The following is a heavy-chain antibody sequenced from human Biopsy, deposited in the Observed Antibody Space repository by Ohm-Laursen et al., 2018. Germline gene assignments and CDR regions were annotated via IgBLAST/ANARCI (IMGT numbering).Heavy chain of an antibody. CDR1: GYTFVSYG. V-gene: IGHV1-46*01. J-gene: IGHJ6*02. CDR3: ARAGVGSDGTDSYYYGMDV. D-gene: IGHD5-24*01. Sequence: SVKVSCKASGYTFVSYGITWVRQATGQGLEWMGVISPSGATTSFSQKFQGRITMTRDTSTGTVYMDLNSLGSEDTAVYYCARAGVGSDGTDSYYYGMDVWGPGTTVTVSS. CDR2: ISPSGATT.